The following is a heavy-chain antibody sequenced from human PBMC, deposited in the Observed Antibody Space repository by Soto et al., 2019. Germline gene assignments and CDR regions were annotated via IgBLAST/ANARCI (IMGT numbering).Heavy chain of an antibody. Sequence: QVQLQESGPGLVKPSETLSLTCTVSGGSISSYYWYWIRQPPGKGLEWIGYVHYSGSTNYNPSPTSRVTLSGDLPTNQSSLKLSSLTAADTAVYYCARVMSESVHFYVMDVWGQGTTVTVSS. J-gene: IGHJ6*02. CDR2: VHYSGST. V-gene: IGHV4-59*01. CDR3: ARVMSESVHFYVMDV. D-gene: IGHD2-8*01. CDR1: GGSISSYY.